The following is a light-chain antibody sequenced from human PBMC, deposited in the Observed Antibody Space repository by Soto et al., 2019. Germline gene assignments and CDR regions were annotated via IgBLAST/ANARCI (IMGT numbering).Light chain of an antibody. J-gene: IGKJ5*01. V-gene: IGKV1-39*01. Sequence: DIQMTQSPSSLSASVVDRVTITCRASQTISTYLNWYQQKPGKAPRLLIYGASSLLSGVPSRFSGSGSGTDFTLTISRLEPEDFAVYYCQQYGSSPPITFGQGTRLEIK. CDR2: GAS. CDR3: QQYGSSPPIT. CDR1: QTISTY.